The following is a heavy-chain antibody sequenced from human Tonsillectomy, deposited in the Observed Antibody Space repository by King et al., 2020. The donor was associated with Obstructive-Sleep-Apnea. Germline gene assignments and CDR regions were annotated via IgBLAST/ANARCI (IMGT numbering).Heavy chain of an antibody. CDR3: HGMNRMAGGQGDDY. CDR1: GGSISRSAHY. Sequence: QLQESGPGLVKPSETLSLTCTVSGGSISRSAHYFGWIRQPPWKGLDWLGWLSSTGTTYYNPSLQSQGTISVDTSKNQCSLHLSSVTAADTAVYYCHGMNRMAGGQGDDYWGQGTLVTVSS. J-gene: IGHJ4*02. V-gene: IGHV4-39*01. D-gene: IGHD2-15*01. CDR2: LSSTGTT.